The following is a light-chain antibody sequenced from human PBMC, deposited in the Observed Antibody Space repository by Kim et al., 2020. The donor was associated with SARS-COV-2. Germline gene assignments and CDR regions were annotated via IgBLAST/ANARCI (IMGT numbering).Light chain of an antibody. CDR2: GAS. CDR3: QQSTDWPVT. V-gene: IGKV3D-15*01. Sequence: EIVMTQSPATLSVSPGERATLSCRASQTIGTDLVWYQQQPGQAPRLLIYGASTRATGIPARFSGSGSGTDFALTISSLQSEDFAVYYCQQSTDWPVTFGQGTRLEIK. CDR1: QTIGTD. J-gene: IGKJ5*01.